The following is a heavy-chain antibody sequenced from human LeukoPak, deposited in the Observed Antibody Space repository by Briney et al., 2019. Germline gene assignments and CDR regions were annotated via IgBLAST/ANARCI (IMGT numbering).Heavy chain of an antibody. CDR1: GYTFTDYY. CDR3: ARAITVVTGEPGFGDAFDI. Sequence: ASVKVSCKASGYTFTDYYMHWVRQAPGQGLEWMGWINPDNGGTDYAQKFKGRVTMTRDTSISTAYMELSSLRSEDTAVYYCARAITVVTGEPGFGDAFDIWGQGTMVTVSS. J-gene: IGHJ3*02. CDR2: INPDNGGT. V-gene: IGHV1-2*02. D-gene: IGHD4-23*01.